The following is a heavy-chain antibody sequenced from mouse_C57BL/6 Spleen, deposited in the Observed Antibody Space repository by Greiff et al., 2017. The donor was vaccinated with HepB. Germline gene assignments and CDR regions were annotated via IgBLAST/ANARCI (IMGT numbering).Heavy chain of an antibody. D-gene: IGHD1-1*01. CDR3: ARNYYGSSYGGMDY. J-gene: IGHJ4*01. CDR2: INPYNGGT. V-gene: IGHV1-19*01. Sequence: EVQLQQSGPVLVKPGASVKMSCKASGYTFTDYYMNWVKQSHGKSLEWIGVINPYNGGTSYNQKFKGKATLTVDKYSSTAYMELNSLTSEDSAVYYCARNYYGSSYGGMDYWGQGTSVTVSS. CDR1: GYTFTDYY.